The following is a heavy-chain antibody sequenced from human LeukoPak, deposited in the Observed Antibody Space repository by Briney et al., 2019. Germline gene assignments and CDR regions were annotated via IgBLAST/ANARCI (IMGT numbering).Heavy chain of an antibody. V-gene: IGHV3-48*04. D-gene: IGHD3/OR15-3a*01. CDR1: GFILSSYS. J-gene: IGHJ4*02. CDR2: ISSSSSTI. CDR3: ARGLFWTDDGWFFDY. Sequence: PGGSLRLSCKASGFILSSYSMNWVRQAPGKGLEWVSYISSSSSTIYYADSLKGRFTISRDNAKSSLYLQMNSLRAEDTAVYFCARGLFWTDDGWFFDYWGQGTLITVSS.